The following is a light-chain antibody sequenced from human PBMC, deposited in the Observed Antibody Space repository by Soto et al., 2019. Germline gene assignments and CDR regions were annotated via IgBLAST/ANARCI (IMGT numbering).Light chain of an antibody. CDR3: QQYGSSRWT. Sequence: EIVRPQYPATLSVSPGERVTLSCRASQSVRSNLAWYQQKPGQAPRLLIYGASSRATGIPVRFSGSGSGTDFTLTISRLEPEDFAVYYCQQYGSSRWTFGQGAKVDIK. V-gene: IGKV3-20*01. CDR1: QSVRSN. CDR2: GAS. J-gene: IGKJ1*01.